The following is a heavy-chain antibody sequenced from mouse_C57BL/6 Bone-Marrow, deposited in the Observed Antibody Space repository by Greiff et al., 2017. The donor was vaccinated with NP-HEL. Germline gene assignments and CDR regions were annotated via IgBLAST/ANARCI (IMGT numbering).Heavy chain of an antibody. CDR3: ARHAPSWGAMDY. V-gene: IGHV5-12*01. CDR2: ISNGGGST. D-gene: IGHD6-1*01. CDR1: GFTFSDYY. Sequence: EVKLMESGGGLVQPGGSLKLSCAASGFTFSDYYMYWVRQTPEKRLEWVAYISNGGGSTYYPDTVKGRFTISRDNAKNTLYLQMSRLKSEDTAMYYCARHAPSWGAMDYWGQGTSVTVSS. J-gene: IGHJ4*01.